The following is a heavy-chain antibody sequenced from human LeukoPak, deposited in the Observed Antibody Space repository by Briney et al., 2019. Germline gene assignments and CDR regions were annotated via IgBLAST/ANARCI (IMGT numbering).Heavy chain of an antibody. J-gene: IGHJ4*02. CDR3: ARDRRGYSYGYFDY. V-gene: IGHV1-18*01. Sequence: GASVKVSCKASGYTFTSHGISWVRQDPGQGLEWLGWISAYNGNTNYAQKLQGRVTMSTDTSTSTAYMELRSLRSDDTAVYYCARDRRGYSYGYFDYWGQGTLVTVSS. CDR1: GYTFTSHG. D-gene: IGHD5-18*01. CDR2: ISAYNGNT.